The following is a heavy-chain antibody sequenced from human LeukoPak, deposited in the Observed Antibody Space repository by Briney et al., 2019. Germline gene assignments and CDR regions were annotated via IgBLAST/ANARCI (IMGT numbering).Heavy chain of an antibody. D-gene: IGHD5-12*01. CDR3: AREYSGYDSLDAFDI. Sequence: PGGSLRLSCAASGFTFNDQYMDWVRQAPGKGLEWVGRTRNKANSYTTEYAASVKGRFTISRDESKNSLHLQMNSLKTEDTAVYYCAREYSGYDSLDAFDIWGQGTMVTVSS. V-gene: IGHV3-72*01. CDR1: GFTFNDQY. CDR2: TRNKANSYTT. J-gene: IGHJ3*02.